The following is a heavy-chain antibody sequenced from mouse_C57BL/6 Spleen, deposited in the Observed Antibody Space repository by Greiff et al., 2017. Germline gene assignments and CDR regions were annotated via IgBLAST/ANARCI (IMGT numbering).Heavy chain of an antibody. CDR3: ASWDGYYYAMDY. V-gene: IGHV1-50*01. D-gene: IGHD4-1*01. Sequence: VQLQQPGAELVKPGASVKLSCKASGYTFTSYWMQWVKQRPGQGLEWIGEIDPSDSYTNYNQKFKGKATLTVDTSSSTAYMQLSSLTSEDSAVYYCASWDGYYYAMDYWGQGTSVTVSS. CDR2: IDPSDSYT. J-gene: IGHJ4*01. CDR1: GYTFTSYW.